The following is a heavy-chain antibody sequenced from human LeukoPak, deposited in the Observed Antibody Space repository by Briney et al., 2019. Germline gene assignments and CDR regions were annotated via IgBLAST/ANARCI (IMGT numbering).Heavy chain of an antibody. J-gene: IGHJ4*02. CDR2: IYYSGST. Sequence: PSETLSLTCTVPGGSVSSGSYYWSWIRQPPGKGLEWIGYIYYSGSTNYNPSLKSRVTISVDTSKNQFSLKLSSVTAADTAVYYCARGSGYYTFADYWGQGTLVTVSS. CDR1: GGSVSSGSYY. V-gene: IGHV4-61*01. CDR3: ARGSGYYTFADY. D-gene: IGHD3-3*01.